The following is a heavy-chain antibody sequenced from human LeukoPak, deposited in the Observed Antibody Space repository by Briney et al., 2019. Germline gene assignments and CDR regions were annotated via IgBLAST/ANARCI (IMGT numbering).Heavy chain of an antibody. CDR2: IKQDGSEK. CDR1: GFTFSSYC. CDR3: AREYAVIIPVFDY. D-gene: IGHD3-3*01. V-gene: IGHV3-7*01. J-gene: IGHJ4*02. Sequence: PGGSLRLSCAASGFTFSSYCMSWVRQAPGKGLEWVANIKQDGSEKYYVDSVKGRFTISRDNAKNSLYLQMKSLSAEDTAVYYCAREYAVIIPVFDYWGQGTLVTVSS.